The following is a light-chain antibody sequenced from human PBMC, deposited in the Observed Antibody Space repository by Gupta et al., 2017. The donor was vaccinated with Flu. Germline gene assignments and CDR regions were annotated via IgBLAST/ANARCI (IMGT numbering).Light chain of an antibody. CDR2: DDS. J-gene: IGLJ2*01. Sequence: SYVLTQPPSVSVAPGKTARITCGGNNIGSKTVHWYQQKPGQTPVLVVYDDSDRPSGIPERLSGSNSGNTATLTISRVEDGDEADYYCQVWDSSSEHQVFGGGTKLTVL. V-gene: IGLV3-21*03. CDR3: QVWDSSSEHQV. CDR1: NIGSKT.